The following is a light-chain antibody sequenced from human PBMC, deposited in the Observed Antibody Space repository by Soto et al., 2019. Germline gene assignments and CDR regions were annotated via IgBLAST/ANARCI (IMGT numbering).Light chain of an antibody. V-gene: IGKV1-9*01. J-gene: IGKJ5*01. CDR3: QQRHSYPIT. CDR1: QDISSY. CDR2: TAS. Sequence: DIQLTQSPSFLSASVGDRVTVTCRASQDISSYLAWYQQKPGKAPKLLIHTASTLQSGVPSRFSSSGSGAEFTLTISSLQPDDFATYYCQQRHSYPITFGQGTRLDIK.